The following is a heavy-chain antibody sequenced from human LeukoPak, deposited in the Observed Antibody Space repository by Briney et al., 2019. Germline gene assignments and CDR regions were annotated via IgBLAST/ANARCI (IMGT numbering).Heavy chain of an antibody. Sequence: GGSLRLSCAASGFTFSSYAMSWVRQAPGKGLEWVSAISGSGGSTYYADSVKGRFTISRDNSKNTLYLQMNSLRAEDTAVYYCAKDYYGSGSYYGGYWGQGTLVTVSS. J-gene: IGHJ4*02. V-gene: IGHV3-23*01. D-gene: IGHD3-10*01. CDR2: ISGSGGST. CDR1: GFTFSSYA. CDR3: AKDYYGSGSYYGGY.